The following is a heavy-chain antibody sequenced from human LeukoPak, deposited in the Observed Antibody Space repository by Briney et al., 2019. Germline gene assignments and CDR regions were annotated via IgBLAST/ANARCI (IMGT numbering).Heavy chain of an antibody. CDR1: GFTFSSYG. CDR2: ISYDGSNK. D-gene: IGHD3-10*01. J-gene: IGHJ4*02. V-gene: IGHV3-30*18. Sequence: PGGSLRLSCAVSGFTFSSYGMHWVRQAPGKGLEWVALISYDGSNKYHADSVQGRFTISRDNSKNTLYLQMNSLRAEDTAVYYCANENYYGSGSYPDYWGQGTLVTVSS. CDR3: ANENYYGSGSYPDY.